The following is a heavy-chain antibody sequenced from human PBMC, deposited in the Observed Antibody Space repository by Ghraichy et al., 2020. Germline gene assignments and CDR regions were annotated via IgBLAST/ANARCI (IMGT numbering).Heavy chain of an antibody. CDR1: GGSISSSSYY. CDR3: ARLEWELLQCFDY. CDR2: IYYSGST. J-gene: IGHJ4*02. V-gene: IGHV4-39*01. D-gene: IGHD1-26*01. Sequence: SETLSLTCTVSGGSISSSSYYWGWIRQPPGKGLEWIGSIYYSGSTYYNPSLKSRVTISVDTSKNQFSLKLSSVTAADTAVYYCARLEWELLQCFDYWGQGTLVTVSS.